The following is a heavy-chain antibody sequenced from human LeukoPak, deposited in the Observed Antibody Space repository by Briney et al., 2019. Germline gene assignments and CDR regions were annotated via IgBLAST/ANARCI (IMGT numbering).Heavy chain of an antibody. J-gene: IGHJ4*02. CDR3: ARTDYYGSGSLDY. V-gene: IGHV4-34*01. D-gene: IGHD3-10*01. CDR1: GGSFSGYY. Sequence: PSETLSLTCAVYGGSFSGYYWSWIRQPPGKGLEWIGEINHSGSTNYNPSLESRVTISVDTSKNQFSLKLSSVTAADTAVYYCARTDYYGSGSLDYWGQGTLVTVSS. CDR2: INHSGST.